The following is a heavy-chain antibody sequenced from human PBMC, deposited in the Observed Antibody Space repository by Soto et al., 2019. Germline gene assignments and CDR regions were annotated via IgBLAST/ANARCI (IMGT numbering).Heavy chain of an antibody. CDR3: ATSRPWGELRAGWFDP. J-gene: IGHJ5*02. D-gene: IGHD3-16*01. CDR2: IYYSGST. CDR1: GGSISSSSYY. Sequence: QLQLQESGPGLVKPSETLSLPCTVSGGSISSSSYYWDWIRQPPGKGLEWIGSIYYSGSTSYNSSLKRRATISVDTSMNQCSLKLSSVTAADTAVYFCATSRPWGELRAGWFDPWGQGTLVTVSS. V-gene: IGHV4-39*01.